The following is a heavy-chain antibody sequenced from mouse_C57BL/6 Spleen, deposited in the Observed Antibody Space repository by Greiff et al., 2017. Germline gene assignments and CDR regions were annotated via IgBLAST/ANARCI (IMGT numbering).Heavy chain of an antibody. CDR1: GYTFTDYY. J-gene: IGHJ3*01. D-gene: IGHD2-4*01. CDR3: ASYDYDERAFAY. V-gene: IGHV1-26*01. CDR2: INPNNGGT. Sequence: VQLQQSGPELVKPGASVKISCKASGYTFTDYYMNWVKQSHGKSLEWIGDINPNNGGTSYNQKFKGKATLTVDKSSSTAYMELRSLTSEDSAVYYCASYDYDERAFAYWGQGTLVTVSA.